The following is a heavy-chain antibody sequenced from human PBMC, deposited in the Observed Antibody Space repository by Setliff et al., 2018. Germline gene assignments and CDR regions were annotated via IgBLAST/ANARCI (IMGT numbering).Heavy chain of an antibody. CDR1: GYTFTSYY. V-gene: IGHV1-46*01. D-gene: IGHD2-21*02. CDR3: ARAPDCGGDCYAPTPKSYYYYYGMGV. Sequence: ASVKVSCKASGYTFTSYYIHWVRRAPGQGLEWMGVINAGNGNTKYSQKFQGRVTMTRNTSISTAYMELSSLRSEDTAVYYCARAPDCGGDCYAPTPKSYYYYYGMGVWGQGTTVTVSS. CDR2: INAGNGNT. J-gene: IGHJ6*02.